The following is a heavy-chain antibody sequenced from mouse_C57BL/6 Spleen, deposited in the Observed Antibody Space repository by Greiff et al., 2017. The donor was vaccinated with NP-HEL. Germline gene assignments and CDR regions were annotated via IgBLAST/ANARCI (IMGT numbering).Heavy chain of an antibody. Sequence: LQQSGPELVKPGASVKISCKASGYSFTDYNMNWVKQSNGKSLEWIGVINPNYGTTSYNQKFKGKATLTVDQSSSTAYMQLNSLTSEDSAVYYCARGIYYDYLYYFDYWGQGTTLTVSS. V-gene: IGHV1-39*01. CDR3: ARGIYYDYLYYFDY. J-gene: IGHJ2*01. CDR2: INPNYGTT. D-gene: IGHD2-4*01. CDR1: GYSFTDYN.